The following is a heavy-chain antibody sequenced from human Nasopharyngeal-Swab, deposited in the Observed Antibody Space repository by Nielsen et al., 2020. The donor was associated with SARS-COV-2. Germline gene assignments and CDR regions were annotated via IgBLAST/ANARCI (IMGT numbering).Heavy chain of an antibody. J-gene: IGHJ3*02. CDR2: ISSSSSYI. Sequence: GGSLRLSCAASGFTFSSYSMNWVRQAPGKGLEWVSSISSSSSYIYYADSVKGRFTISRDNAKNSLYLQMNSLRAEDTAVYYCARGGSSGWYMGDAFDIWGQGTMVTVSS. CDR3: ARGGSSGWYMGDAFDI. CDR1: GFTFSSYS. V-gene: IGHV3-21*01. D-gene: IGHD6-19*01.